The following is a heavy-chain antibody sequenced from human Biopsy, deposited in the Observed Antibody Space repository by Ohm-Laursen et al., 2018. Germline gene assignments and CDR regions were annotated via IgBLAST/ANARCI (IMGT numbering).Heavy chain of an antibody. CDR3: ARHLRYNDY. Sequence: SLRLSCTATGFTLSDGMTWVRQAPGKGLEWVSSITTDSGRIFYADSVRGRFTISRDNSKNTLYLQMNSLRAEDTAEYYCARHLRYNDYWGQGTRVTVSS. CDR2: ITTDSGRI. V-gene: IGHV3-23*01. CDR1: GFTLSDG. J-gene: IGHJ4*02. D-gene: IGHD3-9*01.